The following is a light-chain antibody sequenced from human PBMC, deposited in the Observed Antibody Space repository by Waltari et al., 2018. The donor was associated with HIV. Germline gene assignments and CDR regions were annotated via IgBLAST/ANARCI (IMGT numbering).Light chain of an antibody. Sequence: SYELTQPPSVSVSPGQTARITCSGDALPEKYAFWYQQKSGQAPVLGIYENGKRPAGIPGGFSGSSSEKLATLTISGAQVEDEADYYCYSTDSSGNHWLFGGGTKLTV. CDR3: YSTDSSGNHWL. V-gene: IGLV3-10*01. CDR1: ALPEKY. CDR2: ENG. J-gene: IGLJ3*02.